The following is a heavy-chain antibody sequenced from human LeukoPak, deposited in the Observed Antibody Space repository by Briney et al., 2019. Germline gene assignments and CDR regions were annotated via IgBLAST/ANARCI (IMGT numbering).Heavy chain of an antibody. D-gene: IGHD4-11*01. V-gene: IGHV1-8*03. CDR1: GGTFSSYA. CDR2: MNPNSGNT. J-gene: IGHJ5*02. Sequence: ASVKVSCKASGGTFSSYAISWVRQAPGQGLEWMGWMNPNSGNTAYAQKFQGRVTITRNTSINTAYMDLSSLRFEDTAVYYCARGIRRNINYWFDPWGQGTLVTVSS. CDR3: ARGIRRNINYWFDP.